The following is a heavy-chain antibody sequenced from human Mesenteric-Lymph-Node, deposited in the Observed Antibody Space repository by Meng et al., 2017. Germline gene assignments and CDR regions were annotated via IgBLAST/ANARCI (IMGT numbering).Heavy chain of an antibody. V-gene: IGHV4-34*01. Sequence: QVQLQQWGAGLLKPSETLSLTCAVYGGSFSGYYWCWIRQPPGKGLEWIGEINHSGSTNYNPSLKSRVTISVDTSKNQLSLMLSSVTAADTAVYYCARRPTGIDYWGQGTLVTVSS. J-gene: IGHJ4*02. CDR3: ARRPTGIDY. CDR1: GGSFSGYY. CDR2: INHSGST. D-gene: IGHD2-8*02.